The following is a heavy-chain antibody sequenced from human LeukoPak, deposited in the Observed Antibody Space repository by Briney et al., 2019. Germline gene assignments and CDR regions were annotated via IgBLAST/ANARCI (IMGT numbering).Heavy chain of an antibody. CDR1: GFTFSTSG. V-gene: IGHV3-33*08. CDR2: IWFDGSNK. D-gene: IGHD6-13*01. J-gene: IGHJ6*02. Sequence: GGSLRLSCGASGFTFSTSGMHWVRQAPGKGLEWVAVIWFDGSNKYYADSVKGRFTISRDNSRNTLSLQMNSLRAEDTAVYYCARERSSWHTYGMDVWGQGTTVTVSS. CDR3: ARERSSWHTYGMDV.